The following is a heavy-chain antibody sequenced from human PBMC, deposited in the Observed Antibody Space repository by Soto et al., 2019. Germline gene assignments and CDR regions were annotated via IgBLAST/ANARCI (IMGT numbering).Heavy chain of an antibody. J-gene: IGHJ4*02. CDR1: GFTYDSYA. Sequence: GWSLRLSCAASGFTYDSYALAWVRQAPGKGLEWVSAISGSGASTYDADSVKGRFTISRDNSNNTLYLQMNSLRAEDTAVYYCAKTPGVITVITSFDHWGQGTPVTVSS. CDR3: AKTPGVITVITSFDH. D-gene: IGHD3-16*01. CDR2: ISGSGAST. V-gene: IGHV3-23*01.